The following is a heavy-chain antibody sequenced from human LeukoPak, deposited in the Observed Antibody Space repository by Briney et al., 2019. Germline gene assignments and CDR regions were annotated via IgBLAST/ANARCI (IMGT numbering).Heavy chain of an antibody. V-gene: IGHV3-23*01. J-gene: IGHJ4*02. Sequence: GRSLRLSCAASGFAFSSYAMSWVRQAPGKGLEWVSAISGSGGSTYYADSVKGRFTISRDNSKNTLYLQMNSLRAEDTAVYYCAKEEVGAYYFDYWGQGTLVTVSS. CDR3: AKEEVGAYYFDY. D-gene: IGHD1-26*01. CDR1: GFAFSSYA. CDR2: ISGSGGST.